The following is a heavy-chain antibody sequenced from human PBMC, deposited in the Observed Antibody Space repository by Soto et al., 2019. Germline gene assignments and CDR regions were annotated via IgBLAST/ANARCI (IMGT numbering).Heavy chain of an antibody. CDR1: GFTFSDYY. J-gene: IGHJ4*02. CDR2: ISRSGSSI. V-gene: IGHV3-11*01. D-gene: IGHD3-22*01. CDR3: ARDLGYYDSSGYFDY. Sequence: QVQLVESGGGLVKPEGSLRLSCAASGFTFSDYYMSWIRQAPGKGLEWVSYISRSGSSIYYTDSVKGRFTISRDNAKNSLYLQLNSLRAEDTAVYYCARDLGYYDSSGYFDYWGQGTLVTVSS.